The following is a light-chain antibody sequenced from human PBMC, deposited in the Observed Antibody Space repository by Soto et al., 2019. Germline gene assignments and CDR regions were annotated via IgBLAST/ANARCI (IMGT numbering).Light chain of an antibody. J-gene: IGLJ1*01. V-gene: IGLV2-23*02. CDR2: EVS. Sequence: QSALTQPASVSGSPGRSITMSCTGTSSDVGSYNLVSWYQQHPGKAPKVMIYEVSKRPSGVPNRFSGSKSGNTASLTISGLQAEDEAEYYCCSYAGSSTYVFGTGTKLTVL. CDR3: CSYAGSSTYV. CDR1: SSDVGSYNL.